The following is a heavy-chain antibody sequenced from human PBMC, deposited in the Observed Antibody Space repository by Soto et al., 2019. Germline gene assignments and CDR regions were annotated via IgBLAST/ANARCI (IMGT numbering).Heavy chain of an antibody. CDR3: ARGGIIVVVVAAAPSPRAHNWFDP. V-gene: IGHV4-34*01. Sequence: QVQLQQWGAGLLKPSETLSLTCAVYGGSFSGYYWSWIRQPPGKGLEWIGEIHHSGSANYNPSLKSRVTISVDTSKNQFSLKLSSVTAADTAVYYCARGGIIVVVVAAAPSPRAHNWFDPWGQGTLVTVSS. J-gene: IGHJ5*02. CDR1: GGSFSGYY. D-gene: IGHD2-15*01. CDR2: IHHSGSA.